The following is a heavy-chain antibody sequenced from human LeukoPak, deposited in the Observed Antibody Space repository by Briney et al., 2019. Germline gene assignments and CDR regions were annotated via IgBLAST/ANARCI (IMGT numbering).Heavy chain of an antibody. CDR2: INPNSGGT. J-gene: IGHJ5*02. V-gene: IGHV1-2*04. Sequence: ASVKVSCKASGYTFTGYYMHWVRQAPGQGLEWMGWINPNSGGTNYAQKFQGWVTMTRDTSISTAYMELRSLRSDDTAVYYCARDSSGWWNWFDPWGQGTLVTVSS. CDR3: ARDSSGWWNWFDP. CDR1: GYTFTGYY. D-gene: IGHD6-19*01.